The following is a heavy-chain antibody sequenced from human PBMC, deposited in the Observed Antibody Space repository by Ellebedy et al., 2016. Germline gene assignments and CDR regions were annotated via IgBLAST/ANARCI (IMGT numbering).Heavy chain of an antibody. CDR2: IYSGGST. J-gene: IGHJ3*02. CDR3: AKPSSSWYSGAFDI. V-gene: IGHV3-53*04. Sequence: GGSLRLSCAASGFTVSSNYMSWVRQAPGKGLEWVSVIYSGGSTYYADSVKGRFTISRHNSKNTLYLQMNSLRAEDTAVYYCAKPSSSWYSGAFDIWGQGTMVTVSS. D-gene: IGHD6-13*01. CDR1: GFTVSSNY.